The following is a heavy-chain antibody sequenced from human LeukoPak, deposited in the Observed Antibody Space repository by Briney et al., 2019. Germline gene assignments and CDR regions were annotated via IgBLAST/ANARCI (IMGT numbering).Heavy chain of an antibody. Sequence: ASVKVSCKASGGTFSSYAISWVRQAPGQGLEWMGRINPILGIANYAQKFQGRVTITADKSTSTAYMELSSLRSEDTAGYYWARQLYYYDSSGYYSYWGQGTLVTVSS. CDR1: GGTFSSYA. V-gene: IGHV1-69*04. CDR2: INPILGIA. CDR3: ARQLYYYDSSGYYSY. J-gene: IGHJ4*02. D-gene: IGHD3-22*01.